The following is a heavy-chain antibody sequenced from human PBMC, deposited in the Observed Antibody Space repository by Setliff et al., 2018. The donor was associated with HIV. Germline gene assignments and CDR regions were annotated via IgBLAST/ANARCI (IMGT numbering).Heavy chain of an antibody. Sequence: ASVKVSCKASGYTFTGYYMHWVRQAPGQGLEWMGWINPNSGGTNYAQKFQGRVTMTRDTSISTAYMELSRLRSDDTAVYYCARILSMTGTPYYYMDVWGKGTTVTVSS. D-gene: IGHD1-20*01. CDR3: ARILSMTGTPYYYMDV. J-gene: IGHJ6*03. V-gene: IGHV1-2*02. CDR2: INPNSGGT. CDR1: GYTFTGYY.